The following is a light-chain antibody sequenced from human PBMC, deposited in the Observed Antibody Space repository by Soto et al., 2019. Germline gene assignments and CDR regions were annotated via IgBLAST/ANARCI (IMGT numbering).Light chain of an antibody. J-gene: IGKJ1*01. V-gene: IGKV2-28*01. Sequence: DIVMTQSPLSLPVTPGEPASISCRSSRSLLHSNGYNYLDWYLQKPGQSPQLLIYLGSNRASGVPDRISGSGSGTDFTLKISGVEAEDVGVYYCMQALHTPQTFGQGTKVEIK. CDR2: LGS. CDR1: RSLLHSNGYNY. CDR3: MQALHTPQT.